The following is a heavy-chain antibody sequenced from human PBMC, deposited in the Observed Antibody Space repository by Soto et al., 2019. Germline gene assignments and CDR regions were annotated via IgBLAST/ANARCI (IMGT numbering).Heavy chain of an antibody. D-gene: IGHD1-20*01. Sequence: QLQLQESGPGLVKPSETLSLTCTVSGGSINSSSYYWAWVRQPPGKGLEWIGSIYYSGSSGSTYYNPSLKSRVTISVDTSNNQFSLKGSSVTAADTAVYYCARHAHNPIFDYWGQGTLVTVSS. V-gene: IGHV4-39*01. CDR2: IYYSGSSGST. CDR1: GGSINSSSYY. J-gene: IGHJ4*02. CDR3: ARHAHNPIFDY.